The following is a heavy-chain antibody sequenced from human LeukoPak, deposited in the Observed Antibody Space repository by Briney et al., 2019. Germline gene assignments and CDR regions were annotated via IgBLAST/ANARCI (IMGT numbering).Heavy chain of an antibody. V-gene: IGHV3-30-3*01. Sequence: GGSLRLSCAASGFTFSSYAMHWVRQAPGKGLEWVAVISYGGSNKYYADSVKGRFTISRDNSKNTLYLQMNSLRAEDTAVYYCAKGSSIAAPTDFDYWGQGTLVTVSS. J-gene: IGHJ4*02. D-gene: IGHD6-6*01. CDR2: ISYGGSNK. CDR3: AKGSSIAAPTDFDY. CDR1: GFTFSSYA.